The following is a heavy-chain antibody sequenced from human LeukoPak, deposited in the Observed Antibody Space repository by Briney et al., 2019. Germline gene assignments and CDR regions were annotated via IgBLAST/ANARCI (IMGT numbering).Heavy chain of an antibody. CDR3: ARSPPIVVVPAAPGYYFDY. V-gene: IGHV1-69*13. Sequence: AASVKVSCKASGGTFSSYAISWVRQAPGQGLEWMGGIIPIFGTANYAQKFQGRVTITADESTSTAYMELSSLRSEDTAVYYCARSPPIVVVPAAPGYYFDYWGQGTLVTVSS. CDR1: GGTFSSYA. J-gene: IGHJ4*02. D-gene: IGHD2-2*01. CDR2: IIPIFGTA.